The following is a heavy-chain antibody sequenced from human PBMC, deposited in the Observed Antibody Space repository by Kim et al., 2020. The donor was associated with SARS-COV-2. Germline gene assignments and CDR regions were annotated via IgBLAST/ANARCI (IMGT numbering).Heavy chain of an antibody. J-gene: IGHJ5*02. Sequence: YAQKFQGRVTMTRDTSTSTVYMELSSLRSEDTAVYYCARDLVRGVSGFDPWGQGTLVTVSS. V-gene: IGHV1-46*01. CDR3: ARDLVRGVSGFDP. D-gene: IGHD3-10*01.